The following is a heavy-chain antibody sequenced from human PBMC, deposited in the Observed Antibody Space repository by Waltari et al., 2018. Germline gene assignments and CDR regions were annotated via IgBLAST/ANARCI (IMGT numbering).Heavy chain of an antibody. CDR2: ISSSSSYI. V-gene: IGHV3-21*01. Sequence: EVQLLESGGGLVRPGGSLRLSCADSGSTFSSYSLNWVRQAPGKGLEWVSSISSSSSYIYYADSVKGRFTISRDNAKNSLYLQMNSLRAEDTAVYYCARGPALGVGDYWGQGTLVTVSS. CDR3: ARGPALGVGDY. CDR1: GSTFSSYS. D-gene: IGHD3-10*01. J-gene: IGHJ4*02.